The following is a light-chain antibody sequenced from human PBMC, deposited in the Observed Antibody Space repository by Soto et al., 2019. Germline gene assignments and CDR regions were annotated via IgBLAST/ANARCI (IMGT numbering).Light chain of an antibody. CDR2: STS. J-gene: IGKJ1*01. Sequence: DIQMTQSPSSLSASVGDTVTITCRASQTIDNHLHWYQQRPGEAPKLLIYSTSTLTTGLPSRFSGSVSGTDFTLTLIRLQPEDIATYFCQQTYSSFWTVGQGTRV. V-gene: IGKV1-39*01. CDR3: QQTYSSFWT. CDR1: QTIDNH.